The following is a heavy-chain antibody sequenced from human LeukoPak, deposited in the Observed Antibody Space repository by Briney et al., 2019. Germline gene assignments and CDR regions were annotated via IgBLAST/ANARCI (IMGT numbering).Heavy chain of an antibody. D-gene: IGHD6-13*01. CDR1: GFTFSSYW. J-gene: IGHJ4*02. CDR3: AKGFSSWYWDY. V-gene: IGHV3-23*01. Sequence: PGGSLRLSCAASGFTFSSYWMHWVRQAPGKGLVCVSAISGGGGYTYYPDSVKGHFTISRDNSKNTVYLQMNSLRADDTAVYYCAKGFSSWYWDYWGQGTLVTVSS. CDR2: ISGGGGYT.